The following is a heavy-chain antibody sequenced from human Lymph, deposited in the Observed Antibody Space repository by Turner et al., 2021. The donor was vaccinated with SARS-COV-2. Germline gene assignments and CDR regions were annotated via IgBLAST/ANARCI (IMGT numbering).Heavy chain of an antibody. Sequence: QVQLVESWGGVVQPGRSLRVSCAASGLTFSTYAIHWVRQAAGKGLEWVAVISYDGSNKYYADSGKGRFTISRDNSKNTLYLQMNSLRAEDTAVYYCARYGSGGYFYYGLDVWGQGTTVTVSS. CDR3: ARYGSGGYFYYGLDV. D-gene: IGHD3-10*01. CDR2: ISYDGSNK. V-gene: IGHV3-30*04. J-gene: IGHJ6*02. CDR1: GLTFSTYA.